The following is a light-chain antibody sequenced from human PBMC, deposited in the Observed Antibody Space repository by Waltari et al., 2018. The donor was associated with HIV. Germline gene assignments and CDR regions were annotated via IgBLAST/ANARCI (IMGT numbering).Light chain of an antibody. CDR3: SSYTSSSLYV. CDR2: DVS. Sequence: QSALTQPASVSGSPGQSITISCTGTSRDVGGYNLVSWYQQHPVKAPKLMIYDVSNRPPGVSNRFSGSKSGNTASLTISGLQAEDESDYYCSSYTSSSLYVFGTGTKVTVL. V-gene: IGLV2-14*03. CDR1: SRDVGGYNL. J-gene: IGLJ1*01.